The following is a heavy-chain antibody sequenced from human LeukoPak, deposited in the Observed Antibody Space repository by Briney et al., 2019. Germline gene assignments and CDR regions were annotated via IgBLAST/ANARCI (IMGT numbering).Heavy chain of an antibody. V-gene: IGHV3-7*01. CDR1: GFTFSSYA. Sequence: GGSLRLSCAASGFTFSSYAMSWVRQAPGKGLEWVANIKQDGSEKYYVDSVKGRFTISRDNAKNSLYLQMNSLRAEDTAVYYCARADLEWLLEFWGQGTTVTVSS. CDR3: ARADLEWLLEF. CDR2: IKQDGSEK. J-gene: IGHJ6*02. D-gene: IGHD3-3*01.